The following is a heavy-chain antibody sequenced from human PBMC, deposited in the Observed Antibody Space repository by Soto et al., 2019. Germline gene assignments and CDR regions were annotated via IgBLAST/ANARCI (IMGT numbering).Heavy chain of an antibody. CDR3: ARVLGGYSSFDF. D-gene: IGHD2-21*02. V-gene: IGHV3-30-3*01. J-gene: IGHJ4*02. CDR2: ITYDGSDK. CDR1: GFTFSRYG. Sequence: GGSLRLSCAASGFTFSRYGLHWVRQAPGKGLEWVAFITYDGSDKFYADSVKGRFTISRDTSKNTLYLQMNSLRAEDTAVYYCARVLGGYSSFDFWGQGTLVTVSS.